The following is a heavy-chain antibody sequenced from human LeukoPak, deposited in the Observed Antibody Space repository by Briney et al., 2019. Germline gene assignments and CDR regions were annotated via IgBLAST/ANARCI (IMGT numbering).Heavy chain of an antibody. CDR1: GFTFSSYG. V-gene: IGHV3-30*18. CDR2: ISYDGSNK. J-gene: IGHJ4*02. Sequence: GGSLRLSCAASGFTFSSYGMHWVRQAPGKGLEWVAVISYDGSNKYYADSVKGRFTISRDNSKNTLYLQMNSLRAEDTAVYYCAKAGAAWFGELFHFDYWGQGTLVTVSS. D-gene: IGHD3-10*01. CDR3: AKAGAAWFGELFHFDY.